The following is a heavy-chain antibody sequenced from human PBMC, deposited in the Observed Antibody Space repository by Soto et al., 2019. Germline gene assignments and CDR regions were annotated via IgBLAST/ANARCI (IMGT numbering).Heavy chain of an antibody. V-gene: IGHV1-18*01. D-gene: IGHD3-10*01. CDR2: ISAYNDNT. CDR3: AREGYYYGSGSYSPPRYYGMDV. Sequence: QIQLVQSGAEVKKAGASVKVSCKASGYTFTNYGISSVRQALGQGLEWMGWISAYNDNTNYAQKFQGRVTLTTDTSTRTAYMELRSLTSDDTAVYYCAREGYYYGSGSYSPPRYYGMDVWGQGTTVTVFS. CDR1: GYTFTNYG. J-gene: IGHJ6*02.